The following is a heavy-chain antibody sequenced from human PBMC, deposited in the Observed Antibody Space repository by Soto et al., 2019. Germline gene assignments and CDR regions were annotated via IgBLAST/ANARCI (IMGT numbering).Heavy chain of an antibody. D-gene: IGHD3-22*01. CDR3: AKVYYDSSGYYYGPFDY. Sequence: GSLRLSCAASGFTFSSYAMSWVRQAPGKGLEWVSAISGSGGSTYYADSVKGRFTISRDNSKNTLYLQMNSLRAEDTAVYYCAKVYYDSSGYYYGPFDYWGQGTLVTVSS. CDR2: ISGSGGST. V-gene: IGHV3-23*01. J-gene: IGHJ4*02. CDR1: GFTFSSYA.